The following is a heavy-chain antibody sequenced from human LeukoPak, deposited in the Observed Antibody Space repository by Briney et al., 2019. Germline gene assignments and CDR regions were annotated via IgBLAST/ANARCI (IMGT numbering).Heavy chain of an antibody. D-gene: IGHD3-16*02. Sequence: KPSETLSLTCTVSGGSISSSSYYWGWVRQPPGKGLEWIGSIYYSGSTYYNPSLKSRVTISVDTSKNQFSLKLSSVTAADTAVYYCARQIVVFSYFDLWGRGTLVTVSS. CDR2: IYYSGST. CDR3: ARQIVVFSYFDL. CDR1: GGSISSSSYY. J-gene: IGHJ2*01. V-gene: IGHV4-39*07.